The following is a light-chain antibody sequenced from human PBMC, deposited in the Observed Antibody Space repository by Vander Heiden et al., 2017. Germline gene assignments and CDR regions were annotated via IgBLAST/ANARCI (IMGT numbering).Light chain of an antibody. CDR3: QQSDSNPLYT. Sequence: DIQMTQSPSSLSASVGDRVTITCRASQSISSYLNWYQQKPGKAPKLLIYAASSLQSGVPSRFSGSGYRKDFTLTISSRQPEDFATYYCQQSDSNPLYTFGQGTKLEIK. CDR1: QSISSY. J-gene: IGKJ2*01. V-gene: IGKV1-39*01. CDR2: AAS.